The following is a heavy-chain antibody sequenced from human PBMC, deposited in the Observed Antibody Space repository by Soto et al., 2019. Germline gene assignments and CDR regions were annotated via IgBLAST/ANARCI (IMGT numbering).Heavy chain of an antibody. D-gene: IGHD6-6*01. CDR3: AAAEYGDVFDY. J-gene: IGHJ4*02. CDR1: GGPMSRYY. Sequence: PSETLSLTCAVSGGPMSRYYWSWIRQTPGKGLEWIGYMYYYGSSDYNPSLRSRITISLDTSNNQFSLNLNSVTAADTAVYYCAAAEYGDVFDYWGQGALVTVSS. CDR2: MYYYGSS. V-gene: IGHV4-59*01.